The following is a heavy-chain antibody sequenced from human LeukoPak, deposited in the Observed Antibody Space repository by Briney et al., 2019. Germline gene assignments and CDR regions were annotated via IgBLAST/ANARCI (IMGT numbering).Heavy chain of an antibody. CDR3: ARRPYSTSLYYFDY. V-gene: IGHV3-11*04. Sequence: PGGSLRLSCAASGFTFSDYYMGWVRQAPGKGLEWVSYISGSGSMLHYADSVKGRSTISRDNAKNSLYLQMSTLRAEDTAVYYCARRPYSTSLYYFDYWGQGTLVTVSS. D-gene: IGHD6-13*01. J-gene: IGHJ4*02. CDR1: GFTFSDYY. CDR2: ISGSGSML.